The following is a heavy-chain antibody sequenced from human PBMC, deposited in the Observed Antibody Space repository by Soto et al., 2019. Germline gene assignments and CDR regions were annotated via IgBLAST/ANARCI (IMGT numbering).Heavy chain of an antibody. J-gene: IGHJ4*02. Sequence: PQASVKVSCKASGYNFTSLYAHWVRQAPGQGLEWMGIINPRNGKTTYAQKFQGRVTMTSDTSTATMYMELNGLKSDDTAIYLCVRSGFDFWGPGTLVTVSS. CDR1: GYNFTSLY. V-gene: IGHV1-46*01. CDR2: INPRNGKT. CDR3: VRSGFDF. D-gene: IGHD2-8*02.